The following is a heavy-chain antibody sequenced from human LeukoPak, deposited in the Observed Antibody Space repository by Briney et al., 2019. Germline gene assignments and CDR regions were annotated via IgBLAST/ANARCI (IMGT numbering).Heavy chain of an antibody. D-gene: IGHD6-13*01. J-gene: IGHJ4*02. CDR3: ASAAVGTGDYFDY. CDR2: ISSSSSYI. V-gene: IGHV3-21*01. Sequence: PGGSLRLACAASGYTFSSYSMNWVRQAPGRGLEWVSSISSSSSYIYYADSLKGRFTISRDNAKNSLYLQMNSLGAEDTAVYYCASAAVGTGDYFDYWGQGTLVTVSS. CDR1: GYTFSSYS.